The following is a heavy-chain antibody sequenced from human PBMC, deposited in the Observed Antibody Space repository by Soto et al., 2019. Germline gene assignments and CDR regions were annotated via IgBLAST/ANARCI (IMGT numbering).Heavy chain of an antibody. CDR2: IDPSGGVT. D-gene: IGHD3-16*01. CDR1: GYTFTKFH. Sequence: ASVKVSCKASGYTFTKFHIHWVRQAPGQGLVWMGMIDPSGGVTRDAQRFQGRITMASDTSTSSVYMELRGLTSEDTAVYYCARDVLGHDNYETIGYYFDHWGPGTLVTVSS. CDR3: ARDVLGHDNYETIGYYFDH. J-gene: IGHJ4*02. V-gene: IGHV1-46*01.